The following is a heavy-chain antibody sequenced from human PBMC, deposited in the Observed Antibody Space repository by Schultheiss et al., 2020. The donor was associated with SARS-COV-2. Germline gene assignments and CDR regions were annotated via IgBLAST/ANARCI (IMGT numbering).Heavy chain of an antibody. J-gene: IGHJ4*02. V-gene: IGHV4-4*07. Sequence: SQTLSLTCTVSGGSISSYYWSWIRQPAGKGLEWIGRIYTSGSTNYNPSLKSRVTMSVDTSKNQFSLKLSSVTAADTAVYYCATGITGTTAVDYWGQGTLVTVSS. CDR1: GGSISSYY. CDR3: ATGITGTTAVDY. CDR2: IYTSGST. D-gene: IGHD1-20*01.